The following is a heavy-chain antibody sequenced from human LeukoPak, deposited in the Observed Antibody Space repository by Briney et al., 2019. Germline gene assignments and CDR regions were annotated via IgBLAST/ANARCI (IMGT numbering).Heavy chain of an antibody. CDR2: INHSGTT. Sequence: PSETLSLTCAVYGGSFTGYYWSWIRQTPGEGLEWIGEINHSGTTNYNPALTSRVTISVDTSKNQFSLKLSSMTAADTAVYYCARKEGRSEYQPSFDSWGQGTLVTVSS. CDR3: ARKEGRSEYQPSFDS. CDR1: GGSFTGYY. V-gene: IGHV4-34*01. J-gene: IGHJ4*02. D-gene: IGHD2-2*01.